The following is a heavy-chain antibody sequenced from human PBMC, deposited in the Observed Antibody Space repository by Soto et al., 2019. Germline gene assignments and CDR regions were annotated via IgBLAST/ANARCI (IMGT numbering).Heavy chain of an antibody. CDR2: INHNGDT. CDR1: GGSFSGYF. CDR3: ARGKGQLLLVRPKGFAP. V-gene: IGHV4-34*01. Sequence: PSETLSLTCAVYGGSFSGYFWHWIRQSPGKGLEWIGEINHNGDTNYNPSLKSRVTISVDTSKNQFSLKLNSVTAADTAVYYCARGKGQLLLVRPKGFAPWGRGTLVTVSS. J-gene: IGHJ5*02. D-gene: IGHD2-2*01.